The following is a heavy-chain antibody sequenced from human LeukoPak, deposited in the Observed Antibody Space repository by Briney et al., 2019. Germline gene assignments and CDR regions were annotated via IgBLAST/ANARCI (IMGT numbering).Heavy chain of an antibody. V-gene: IGHV1-3*01. CDR3: ARSYYAPNWFDP. J-gene: IGHJ5*02. Sequence: EASVKVSCKASGYTLTSYAMHWVRQAPGQRLEGMGWINAGNGNTKYSQKFQGRVTITRDTSASTAYMELSSLRSEDTAVYYCARSYYAPNWFDPWGQGTLVTVSS. D-gene: IGHD2/OR15-2a*01. CDR2: INAGNGNT. CDR1: GYTLTSYA.